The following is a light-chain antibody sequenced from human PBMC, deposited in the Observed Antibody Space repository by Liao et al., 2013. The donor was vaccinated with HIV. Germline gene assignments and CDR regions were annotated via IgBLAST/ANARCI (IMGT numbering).Light chain of an antibody. V-gene: IGLV3-1*01. CDR3: QAWDRSTRV. CDR1: KLGEKY. Sequence: SYELTQPPSVSVSPGQTASITCSGDKLGEKYACWYQQKPGQSPVLVIYQDSKRPSGIPERFSGSNSGNTATLTISGTQAMDEADYYCQAWDRSTRVFGGGTKLTVL. J-gene: IGLJ2*01. CDR2: QDS.